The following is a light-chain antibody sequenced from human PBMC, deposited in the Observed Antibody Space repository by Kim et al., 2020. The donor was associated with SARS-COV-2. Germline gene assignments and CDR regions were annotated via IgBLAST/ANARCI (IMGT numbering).Light chain of an antibody. CDR2: DVN. V-gene: IGLV2-14*01. J-gene: IGLJ1*01. Sequence: QSALTQPASVSGPPGQSIAISCTGASSDIGGSDWVSWFQQHPGRAPKLMVYDVNTRPSGVSNRFSGSKSGNTASLTISGLQPEDEADYYCSSYTSSGTYVFGIGTKVTVL. CDR1: SSDIGGSDW. CDR3: SSYTSSGTYV.